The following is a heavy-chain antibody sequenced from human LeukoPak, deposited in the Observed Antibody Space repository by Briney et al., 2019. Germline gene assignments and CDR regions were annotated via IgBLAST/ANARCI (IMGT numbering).Heavy chain of an antibody. CDR2: INHSGST. CDR3: ARAVDTSSYYYYYMDV. Sequence: PSETLSLTCAVYGGSFSGYYWSWIRQPPGKGLEWIGEINHSGSTNYNPSLKSRVTISVDTSKNQFSLKLSSVTAADTAVYYCARAVDTSSYYYYYMDVWGKGTTVTISS. CDR1: GGSFSGYY. J-gene: IGHJ6*03. V-gene: IGHV4-34*01. D-gene: IGHD5-18*01.